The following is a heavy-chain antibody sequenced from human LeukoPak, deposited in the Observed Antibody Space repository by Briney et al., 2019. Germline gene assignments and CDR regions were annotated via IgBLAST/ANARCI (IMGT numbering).Heavy chain of an antibody. J-gene: IGHJ4*02. V-gene: IGHV3-21*01. CDR3: ARGLDYSNYGG. CDR1: GFTFSSYS. CDR2: IRSSSSYI. D-gene: IGHD4-11*01. Sequence: GGSLRLSCAASGFTFSSYSMNWVRQAPGKGLEWVSSIRSSSSYIYYEYSVQGRFTLSRENAKNSLYLQMNSLRAEDTAVYYCARGLDYSNYGGWGQGTLVTVSS.